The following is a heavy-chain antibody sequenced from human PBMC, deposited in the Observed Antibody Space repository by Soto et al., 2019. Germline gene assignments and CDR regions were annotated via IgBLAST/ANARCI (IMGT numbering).Heavy chain of an antibody. V-gene: IGHV1-69*06. CDR3: ARAKGGRISAAVVRQQPFEYYYYGMDV. D-gene: IGHD6-13*01. J-gene: IGHJ6*02. CDR1: GGTFSSYA. CDR2: IIPIFGTA. Sequence: SVKVSCKASGGTFSSYAISWVRQAPGQVLEWMGGIIPIFGTANYAQKFQGRVTITADKSTSTAYMELSSLRSEDTAVYDCARAKGGRISAAVVRQQPFEYYYYGMDVGGQGTTVTVSS.